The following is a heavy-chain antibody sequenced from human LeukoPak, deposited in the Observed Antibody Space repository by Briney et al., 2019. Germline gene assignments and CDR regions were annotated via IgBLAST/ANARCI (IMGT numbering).Heavy chain of an antibody. V-gene: IGHV1-46*01. CDR2: INPSGGST. CDR3: ASYGDYGYMDV. Sequence: ASVKVSCKASGYTFTSYYMHWVRRAPGQGLGWMGIINPSGGSTSYAQKFQGRVTMTRDMSTSTVYMELSSLRSEDTAVYYCASYGDYGYMDVWGKGTTVTVSS. J-gene: IGHJ6*03. CDR1: GYTFTSYY. D-gene: IGHD4-17*01.